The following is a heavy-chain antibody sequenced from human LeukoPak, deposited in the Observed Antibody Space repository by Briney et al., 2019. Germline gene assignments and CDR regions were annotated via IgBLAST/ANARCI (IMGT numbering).Heavy chain of an antibody. J-gene: IGHJ4*02. CDR2: IYDSGST. CDR3: ARRDTVMTPFDY. D-gene: IGHD5-18*01. CDR1: GGSISSYY. Sequence: SETLSLTCTVSGGSISSYYWSWIRQPPGKGLEWIGYIYDSGSTNYNPSLKSRVTISVDTSKNQFSLNLSSVTAADTAVYYCARRDTVMTPFDYWGQGTLVTVSS. V-gene: IGHV4-59*08.